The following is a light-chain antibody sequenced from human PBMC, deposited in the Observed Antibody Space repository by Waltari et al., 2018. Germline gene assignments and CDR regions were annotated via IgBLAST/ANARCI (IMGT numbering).Light chain of an antibody. Sequence: DIQMTQSPSSMSASVGDRVTITCRASQSISSYLNWYQHKPGKAPKLLIYAASSLQSGVTSRFSGSGSGTDFTLTISSLQPEECATYYCQQSYSTLAWTFGQGTKVEIK. V-gene: IGKV1-39*01. J-gene: IGKJ1*01. CDR2: AAS. CDR3: QQSYSTLAWT. CDR1: QSISSY.